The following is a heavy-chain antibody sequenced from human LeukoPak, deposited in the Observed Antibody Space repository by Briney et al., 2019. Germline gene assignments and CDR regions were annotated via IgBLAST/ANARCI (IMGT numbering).Heavy chain of an antibody. J-gene: IGHJ4*02. Sequence: PSETLSLTCAVYGVSFSGYYWSWIRQPPGKGLEWIGEINHSGSTNYNPSLKSRVTISVDTSKNQFSLKLSSVTAADTAVYYCARGGVVIWYYFDYWGQGTLVTVSS. V-gene: IGHV4-34*01. CDR2: INHSGST. D-gene: IGHD3-22*01. CDR1: GVSFSGYY. CDR3: ARGGVVIWYYFDY.